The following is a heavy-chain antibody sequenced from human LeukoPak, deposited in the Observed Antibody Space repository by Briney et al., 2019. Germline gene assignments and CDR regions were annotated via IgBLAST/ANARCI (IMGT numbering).Heavy chain of an antibody. D-gene: IGHD6-13*01. CDR3: AKGVAAAGNSGYYFDY. V-gene: IGHV3-23*01. CDR1: GFTFSSYA. Sequence: PGGSPRLSCAASGFTFSSYAMSWVRQAPGKGLEWVSGISGSGGSTYYADSVKGRFTISRDNSKNTLYLQVNSLRAEDTAVYYCAKGVAAAGNSGYYFDYWGQGTLVTVSS. CDR2: ISGSGGST. J-gene: IGHJ4*02.